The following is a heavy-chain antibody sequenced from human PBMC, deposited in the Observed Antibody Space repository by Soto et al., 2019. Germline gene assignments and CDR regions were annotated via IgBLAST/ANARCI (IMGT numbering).Heavy chain of an antibody. CDR3: ARSGRRNCSSTSCYRVCDY. D-gene: IGHD2-2*02. CDR2: INHSGST. J-gene: IGHJ4*02. V-gene: IGHV4-34*01. CDR1: GGSFSCYY. Sequence: SETLSLTCAVYGGSFSCYYWSWIRQPPGKGLEWIGEINHSGSTNYNPSLKSRVTISVDTSKNQFSLKLSSVTAADTAVYYCARSGRRNCSSTSCYRVCDYWGQGTLVTVSS.